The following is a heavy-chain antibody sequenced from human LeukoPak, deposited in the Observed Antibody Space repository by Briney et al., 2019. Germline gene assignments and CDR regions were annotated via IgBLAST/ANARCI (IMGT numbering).Heavy chain of an antibody. Sequence: GGSLRLSCAASGFTFSSYGMNWVRQAPGKGLEWVSGISWNSGSIGYADSVKGRFTISRDNAKNSLYLQMNSLRAEDMALYYCAKGGYSSSWYEGWFDPWGQGTLVTVSS. CDR1: GFTFSSYG. CDR2: ISWNSGSI. D-gene: IGHD6-13*01. J-gene: IGHJ5*02. CDR3: AKGGYSSSWYEGWFDP. V-gene: IGHV3-9*03.